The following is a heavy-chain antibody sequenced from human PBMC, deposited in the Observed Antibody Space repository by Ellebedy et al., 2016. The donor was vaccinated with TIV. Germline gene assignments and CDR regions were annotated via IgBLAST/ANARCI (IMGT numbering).Heavy chain of an antibody. V-gene: IGHV5-51*01. J-gene: IGHJ3*01. CDR2: FHPGDSDS. CDR3: ARRDTMTVVVGGFDV. CDR1: GYSFTTYW. Sequence: GGSLRLXXKASGYSFTTYWIGWVRQMPGKGLEWMGVFHPGDSDSRYNPSFEGQVTISADRSINTAYLQWSSLKASDTAMYYRARRDTMTVVVGGFDVWGQGTMLTVS. D-gene: IGHD3-22*01.